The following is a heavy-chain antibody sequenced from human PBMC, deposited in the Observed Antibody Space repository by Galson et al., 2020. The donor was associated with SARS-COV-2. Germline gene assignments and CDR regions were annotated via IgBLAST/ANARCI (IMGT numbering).Heavy chain of an antibody. V-gene: IGHV3-49*02. Sequence: SKAYGGTTEYAASVKGRFTISRDDSKSIAYLQMNSLKTEDTAVYYCTMVRGVIYYYYYMDVWGKGTTVTVSS. J-gene: IGHJ6*03. D-gene: IGHD3-10*01. CDR2: SKAYGGTT. CDR3: TMVRGVIYYYYYMDV.